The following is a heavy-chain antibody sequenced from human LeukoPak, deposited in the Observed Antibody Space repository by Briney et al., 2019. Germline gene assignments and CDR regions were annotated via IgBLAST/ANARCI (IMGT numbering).Heavy chain of an antibody. Sequence: ASMKVSCKASGYTFTAYYVHWVRQAPGQGLEWMGWITPNSGGTKYAQKFQGRVTMTRDTSISTAYMELSGLRSDDTAVYYCARGFRLSAIEDWFDPWGQGTLVTVSS. V-gene: IGHV1-2*02. J-gene: IGHJ5*02. CDR2: ITPNSGGT. CDR3: ARGFRLSAIEDWFDP. D-gene: IGHD2-2*02. CDR1: GYTFTAYY.